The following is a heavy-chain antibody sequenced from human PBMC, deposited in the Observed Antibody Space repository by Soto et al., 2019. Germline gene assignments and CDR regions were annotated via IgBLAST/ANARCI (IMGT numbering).Heavy chain of an antibody. CDR2: IRTSVGDT. D-gene: IGHD4-17*01. J-gene: IGHJ4*02. CDR1: GFTFSSYA. V-gene: IGHV3-23*01. Sequence: GGSLRLSCAASGFTFSSYAMNWVRQAPGRGLEWVSTIRTSVGDTYYAASVKGRFTISRDNSKSTVYLHLNSLRAEDTAIYYCAKDPTYDYGYFDSWGQGTLVTVSS. CDR3: AKDPTYDYGYFDS.